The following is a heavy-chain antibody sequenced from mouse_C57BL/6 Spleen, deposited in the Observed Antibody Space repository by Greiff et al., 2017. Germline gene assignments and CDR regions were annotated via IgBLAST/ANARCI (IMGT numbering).Heavy chain of an antibody. D-gene: IGHD2-5*01. CDR2: IYPGSGST. J-gene: IGHJ2*01. CDR3: AREAYYSNYVDY. Sequence: QVQLKQPGAELVKPGASVKMSCKASGYTFTSYWITWVKQRPGQGLEWIGDIYPGSGSTNYNEKFKSKATLTVDTSSSTAYMQLSSLTSEDSAVYYCAREAYYSNYVDYWGQGTTLTVSS. V-gene: IGHV1-55*01. CDR1: GYTFTSYW.